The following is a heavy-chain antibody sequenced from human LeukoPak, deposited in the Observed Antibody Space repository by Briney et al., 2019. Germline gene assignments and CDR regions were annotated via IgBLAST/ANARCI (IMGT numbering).Heavy chain of an antibody. CDR2: SWYHGSNK. D-gene: IGHD2-15*01. Sequence: GGSLRLSCAASGSIFSDFGMHWVRQAPGKGQEWVAISWYHGSNKYYADSVKGRFTISRDNSQNTMYLQMNSLRAEDSAAYYCAKATCSGANCFSNSRDAFDVWGQGTMVIVSS. CDR3: AKATCSGANCFSNSRDAFDV. V-gene: IGHV3-33*06. CDR1: GSIFSDFG. J-gene: IGHJ3*01.